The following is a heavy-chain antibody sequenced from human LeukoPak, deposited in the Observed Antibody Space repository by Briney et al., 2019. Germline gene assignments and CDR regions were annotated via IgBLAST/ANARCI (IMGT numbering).Heavy chain of an antibody. CDR2: IIPIFGTA. D-gene: IGHD3-22*01. Sequence: ASVKVSCKASGYTFTSYDINWVRQAPGQGLEWMGGIIPIFGTANYAQKFQGRVTITTDESTSTAYMELSSLRSEDTAVYYCASGYDGWDSSGYYSFDYWGQGTLVTVSS. CDR3: ASGYDGWDSSGYYSFDY. J-gene: IGHJ4*02. CDR1: GYTFTSYD. V-gene: IGHV1-69*05.